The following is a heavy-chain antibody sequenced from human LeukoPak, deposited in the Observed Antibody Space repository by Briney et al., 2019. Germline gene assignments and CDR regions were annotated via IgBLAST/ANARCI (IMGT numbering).Heavy chain of an antibody. CDR2: IYYSGST. CDR3: ARDPGIAARPYYFDY. J-gene: IGHJ4*02. Sequence: KPSETLSLTCTVSGGSISSYYWSWIRQPPGKGLEWIGYIYYSGSTNYNPSLKSRVTISVDTSKNQFSLKLSSVTAADTAVYYCARDPGIAARPYYFDYWGQGTLVTVSS. V-gene: IGHV4-59*01. CDR1: GGSISSYY. D-gene: IGHD6-6*01.